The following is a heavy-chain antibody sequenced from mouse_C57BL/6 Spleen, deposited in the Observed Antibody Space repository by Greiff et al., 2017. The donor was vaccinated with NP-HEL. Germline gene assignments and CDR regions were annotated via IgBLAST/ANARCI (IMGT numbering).Heavy chain of an antibody. CDR1: GYSITSGYY. J-gene: IGHJ3*01. D-gene: IGHD4-1*01. Sequence: DVQLQESGPGLVKPSQSLSLTCSVTGYSITSGYYWNWIRQFPGNKLEWMGYISYDGSNNYNPSLKNRISITRDTSKNQFFLKLNSVTTEDTATYYCAREGGTGTAYWGQGTLVTVSA. V-gene: IGHV3-6*01. CDR3: AREGGTGTAY. CDR2: ISYDGSN.